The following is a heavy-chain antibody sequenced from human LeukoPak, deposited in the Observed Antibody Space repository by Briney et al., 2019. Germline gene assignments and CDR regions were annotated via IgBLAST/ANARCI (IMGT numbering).Heavy chain of an antibody. D-gene: IGHD1-26*01. CDR2: ISGSGGST. Sequence: TGGSLRLSCAASGFTFSSYSMNWVRQAPGKGLEWVSAISGSGGSTYYADSVKGRFTISRDNSKNTLYLQMNSLRAEDTAVYYCAKQVVGATDDYWGQGTLVTVSS. V-gene: IGHV3-23*01. J-gene: IGHJ4*02. CDR1: GFTFSSYS. CDR3: AKQVVGATDDY.